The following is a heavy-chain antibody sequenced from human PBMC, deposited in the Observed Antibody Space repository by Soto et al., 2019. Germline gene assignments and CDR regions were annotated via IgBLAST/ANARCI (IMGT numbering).Heavy chain of an antibody. Sequence: QVQLVQSGAEVKKPGASVKVSCKASGYTLTNYGITWVRQVPGEGLEWMGWISPYNGNTNYAQKLQGRVTMTTDTSTNPPYIELRSLSADNTAMYYCARKEVLSTGDSTYNWFDSWGRGTLVIVSS. J-gene: IGHJ5*01. CDR3: ARKEVLSTGDSTYNWFDS. CDR1: GYTLTNYG. V-gene: IGHV1-18*01. CDR2: ISPYNGNT. D-gene: IGHD4-4*01.